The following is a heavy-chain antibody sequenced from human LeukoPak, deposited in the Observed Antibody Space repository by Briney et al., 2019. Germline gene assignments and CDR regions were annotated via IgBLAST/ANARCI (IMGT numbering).Heavy chain of an antibody. CDR1: GFTFSSYV. CDR2: ISGSGGST. V-gene: IGHV3-23*01. CDR3: ATTLLRGSTYMDV. J-gene: IGHJ6*03. Sequence: GGSLRLSCAASGFTFSSYVMSWVRQAPGKGLEWVSGISGSGGSTYYADSVKGRFTISRDNSKNTLYLQMNSLRAEDTAVYYCATTLLRGSTYMDVWGKGTTVTVSS. D-gene: IGHD1-1*01.